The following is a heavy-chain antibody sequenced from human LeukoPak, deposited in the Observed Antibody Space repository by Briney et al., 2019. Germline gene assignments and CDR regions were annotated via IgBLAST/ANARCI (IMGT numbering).Heavy chain of an antibody. Sequence: GGSLRLSCAASGFTFSSYAMSWVRQAPGKGLEWVSAISGSGGSTYYADSVKSRFTISRDNSKNMLYLQMNSLRAEDTAVYYCAKVNVDDFWSGYYGNPYYFDYWGQGTLVTVSS. D-gene: IGHD3-3*01. CDR2: ISGSGGST. CDR3: AKVNVDDFWSGYYGNPYYFDY. J-gene: IGHJ4*02. V-gene: IGHV3-23*01. CDR1: GFTFSSYA.